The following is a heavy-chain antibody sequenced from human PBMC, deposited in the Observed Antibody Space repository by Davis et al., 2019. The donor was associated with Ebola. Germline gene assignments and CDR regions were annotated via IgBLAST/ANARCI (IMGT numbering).Heavy chain of an antibody. V-gene: IGHV4-34*01. CDR1: GVSFSGYY. Sequence: SETLSLTCAVYGVSFSGYYWSWIRQPPGKGLEWIGEISHSGSTNYNPSLKSRVTISVDTSKNQFFLKLSSVTAADTAVYYCARQRVQYYYDSSGYYTLLGAFDIWGQGTMVTVSS. CDR2: ISHSGST. J-gene: IGHJ3*02. CDR3: ARQRVQYYYDSSGYYTLLGAFDI. D-gene: IGHD3-22*01.